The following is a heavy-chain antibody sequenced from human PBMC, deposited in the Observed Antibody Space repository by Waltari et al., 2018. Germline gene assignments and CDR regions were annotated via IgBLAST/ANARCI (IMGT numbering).Heavy chain of an antibody. CDR1: GGSISSYY. V-gene: IGHV4-59*08. D-gene: IGHD5-12*01. CDR2: IYYRGGN. J-gene: IGHJ2*01. CDR3: ARHGEMATMSHRYFDL. Sequence: QVQLQESGPGLVKPSETLSLTCTVSGGSISSYYWSWIRQPPGKGLEWIGYIYYRGGNNYNPSLKSRVTISVDTSKNQFSLKLSSVTAADTAVYYCARHGEMATMSHRYFDLWAVAPWSLSPQ.